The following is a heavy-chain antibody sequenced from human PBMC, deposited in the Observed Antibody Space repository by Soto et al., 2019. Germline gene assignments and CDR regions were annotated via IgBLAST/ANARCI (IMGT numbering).Heavy chain of an antibody. D-gene: IGHD6-19*01. J-gene: IGHJ1*01. Sequence: EVQLLESGGGLVQPGGSLRLSCAASGFTFSSYAMSWVRQAPGKGLEWVSAISGSGGSTYYADSVKGLFTISRDNSKNTLYLQMNSMRAEDTAVYYCAKWGIAVTDGYFQHWGQGTLVTVSS. CDR3: AKWGIAVTDGYFQH. V-gene: IGHV3-23*01. CDR1: GFTFSSYA. CDR2: ISGSGGST.